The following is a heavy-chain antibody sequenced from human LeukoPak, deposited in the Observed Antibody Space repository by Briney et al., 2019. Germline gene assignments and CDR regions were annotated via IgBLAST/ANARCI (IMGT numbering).Heavy chain of an antibody. CDR3: AGDRSESSFYGPFLDY. D-gene: IGHD1-26*01. CDR1: GGTFSSYA. J-gene: IGHJ4*02. V-gene: IGHV1-69*04. Sequence: ASVKVSCKASGGTFSSYAISWVRQAPGQGLEWMGRIIPIFGIANYAQKFQGRVTITADKSTSTAYMELSSLRSEDTAVYYCAGDRSESSFYGPFLDYWGQGTLVTVSS. CDR2: IIPIFGIA.